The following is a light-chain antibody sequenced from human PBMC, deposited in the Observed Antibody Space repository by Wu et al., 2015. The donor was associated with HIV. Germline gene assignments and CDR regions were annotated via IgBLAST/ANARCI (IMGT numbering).Light chain of an antibody. CDR2: SAS. CDR3: LQDYNYPQT. J-gene: IGKJ1*01. CDR1: QDIRKD. V-gene: IGKV1-6*01. Sequence: IQMTQSPSSLSASVGDRVTIICRASQDIRKDLGWYQVKPGKAPKPLIYSASTLQRGVPSRFSGSGSGRDFTLTVSSLQPEDYATYYCLQDYNYPQTFGQGTRVEIK.